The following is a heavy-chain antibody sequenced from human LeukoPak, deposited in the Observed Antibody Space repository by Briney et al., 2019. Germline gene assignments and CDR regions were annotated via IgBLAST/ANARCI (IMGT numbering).Heavy chain of an antibody. J-gene: IGHJ5*02. CDR2: ISSSSSYI. Sequence: GGSLRLSCAASGFTFSSYSMNWVRQAPGKGLEWVSSISSSSSYIYYADSVKGRFTISRDNAKNSLYLQMNSLRAGDTAVYYCARDCNGTTEDWFDPWGQGTLVTVSS. CDR3: ARDCNGTTEDWFDP. V-gene: IGHV3-21*01. D-gene: IGHD1-1*01. CDR1: GFTFSSYS.